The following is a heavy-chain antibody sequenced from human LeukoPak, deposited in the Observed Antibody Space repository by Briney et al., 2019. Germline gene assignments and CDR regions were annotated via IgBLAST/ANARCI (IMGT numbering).Heavy chain of an antibody. J-gene: IGHJ4*02. CDR2: ISSSSSYI. Sequence: GGSLRLSCAASGFTFSSYSMNWVRQAPGKGLEWVSSISSSSSYIYYADSVKGRFTISRDNAKNSLYLQTNSLRAEDTAVYYCARVELRYFDWLSSDYWGQRTLVTVSS. CDR1: GFTFSSYS. V-gene: IGHV3-21*01. D-gene: IGHD3-9*01. CDR3: ARVELRYFDWLSSDY.